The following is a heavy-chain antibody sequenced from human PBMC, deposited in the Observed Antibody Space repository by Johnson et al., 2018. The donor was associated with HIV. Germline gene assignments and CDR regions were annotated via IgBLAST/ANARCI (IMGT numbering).Heavy chain of an antibody. J-gene: IGHJ3*02. CDR2: IGTEADDYAT. CDR3: AREAEDAFDI. Sequence: EQLVESGGDLVQPGGSLKLSCAASGFPFSGSAMHWVRQTPGNGLEWVGHIGTEADDYATSYVASVKGRFIVSRDDSENTAYLQMNSLRAEDTALYYCAREAEDAFDIWGQGTMVTVSS. V-gene: IGHV3-73*01. CDR1: GFPFSGSA.